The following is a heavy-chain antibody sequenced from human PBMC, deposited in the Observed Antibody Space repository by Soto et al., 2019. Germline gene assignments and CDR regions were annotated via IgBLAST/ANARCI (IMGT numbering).Heavy chain of an antibody. CDR1: GFTFSSYD. Sequence: GGSLRLSCAASGFTFSSYDMHWVRQATGKGLELVSAIGTAGDTYYPGSVKGRFNISRENAKNSLYLQMNSLRAGDTAVYYCARIGATSLDYYDSSGYYDYWGQGTLVTVSS. CDR2: IGTAGDT. CDR3: ARIGATSLDYYDSSGYYDY. V-gene: IGHV3-13*01. D-gene: IGHD3-22*01. J-gene: IGHJ4*02.